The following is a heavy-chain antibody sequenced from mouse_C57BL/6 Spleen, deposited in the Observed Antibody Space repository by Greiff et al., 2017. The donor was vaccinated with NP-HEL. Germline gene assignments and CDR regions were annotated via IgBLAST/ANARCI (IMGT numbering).Heavy chain of an antibody. J-gene: IGHJ4*01. CDR1: GYTFTSYW. Sequence: QVQLQQPGAELVKPGASVKLSCKASGYTFTSYWMQWVNQRPGQGLEWIGAIDPSDSYTNYNDKFKGKATFTVDTSSSTAYLQISSLTSEDTAVYYCAREGCGCRGYAMDYWGQGTSVTVSS. V-gene: IGHV1-50*01. CDR3: AREGCGCRGYAMDY. CDR2: IDPSDSYT.